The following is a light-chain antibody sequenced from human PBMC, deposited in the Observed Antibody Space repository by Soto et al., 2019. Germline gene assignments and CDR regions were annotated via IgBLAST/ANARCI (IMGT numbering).Light chain of an antibody. V-gene: IGLV2-11*01. CDR3: CSYAGYYTWV. CDR1: SSDVGGYNF. J-gene: IGLJ3*02. CDR2: DVS. Sequence: QSVLTQPRSVSGSPGQSVTISCTGTSSDVGGYNFVSWYQQHPGKAPKLMIYDVSKRPSGVPDRFSGSKSGNTASLTISGLQAEDEADYYCCSYAGYYTWVFGGGTKVTDL.